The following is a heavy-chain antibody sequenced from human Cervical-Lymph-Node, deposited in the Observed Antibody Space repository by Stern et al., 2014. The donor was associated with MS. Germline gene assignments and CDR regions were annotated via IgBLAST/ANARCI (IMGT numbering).Heavy chain of an antibody. CDR3: ARGGGRTYFDY. D-gene: IGHD3-16*01. Sequence: VQLVESGPGLVKPSETLSLTCTVSGGSINTYYLSWIRQPPGQGLEWIGWIYYSGSTNYNPSLKSRVTISMDTSKNQFSLKLTSVTAADTAVYYCARGGGRTYFDYWGQGTLVTVSS. CDR1: GGSINTYY. CDR2: IYYSGST. J-gene: IGHJ4*02. V-gene: IGHV4-59*01.